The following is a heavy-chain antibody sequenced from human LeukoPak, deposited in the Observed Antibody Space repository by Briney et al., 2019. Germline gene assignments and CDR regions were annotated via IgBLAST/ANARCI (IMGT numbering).Heavy chain of an antibody. V-gene: IGHV3-23*01. D-gene: IGHD1-26*01. CDR2: ISGSGGYT. CDR1: GFNISSYA. Sequence: PGGSLRLSCAATGFNISSYAMSWVRQAPGKGQEWVSAISGSGGYTYYADSVKGRLTISRDNSKNTLFLQMNSLRAEDTAVYYCAKDQFSPREFDYWGQGTLVTVSS. CDR3: AKDQFSPREFDY. J-gene: IGHJ4*02.